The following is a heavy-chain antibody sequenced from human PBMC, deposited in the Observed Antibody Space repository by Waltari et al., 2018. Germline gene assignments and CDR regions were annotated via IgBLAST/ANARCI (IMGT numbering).Heavy chain of an antibody. Sequence: EVQLVESGGGLVKPGGSLRLSCAASGFTFSSYSMNWVRQAPGTGLEWVSSISSSSSYIYYADSVKGRFTISRDNAKNSLYLQMNSLRAEDTAVYYCAREKEDIVVVVAATGGNAFDIWGQGTMVTVSS. V-gene: IGHV3-21*01. CDR2: ISSSSSYI. CDR3: AREKEDIVVVVAATGGNAFDI. D-gene: IGHD2-15*01. CDR1: GFTFSSYS. J-gene: IGHJ3*02.